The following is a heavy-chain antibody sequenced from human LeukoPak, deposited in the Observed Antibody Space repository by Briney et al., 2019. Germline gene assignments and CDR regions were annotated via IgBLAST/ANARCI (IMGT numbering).Heavy chain of an antibody. CDR1: GFTFSSYW. Sequence: GGSLRLSCAASGFTFSSYWMHWVRHAPGKGLVWVSRINSDGSSTSYADSVKGRFTISRDNAKNTLYLQMNSLRAEDTAVYYCARDRDGYNLVDYWGQGTLVTVSS. D-gene: IGHD5-24*01. V-gene: IGHV3-74*01. CDR3: ARDRDGYNLVDY. CDR2: INSDGSST. J-gene: IGHJ4*02.